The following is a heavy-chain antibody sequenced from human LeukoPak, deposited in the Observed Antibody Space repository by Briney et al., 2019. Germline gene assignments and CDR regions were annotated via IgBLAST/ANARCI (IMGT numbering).Heavy chain of an antibody. CDR3: AGALGFDWLLEFY. J-gene: IGHJ4*02. D-gene: IGHD3-9*01. Sequence: PGGSLRLSCTVSGFSVSAIYLSWVRQVPGKGLQWVSGIYSAGTSFHAESLEGRFTVSRDFSKNILYLQMNSLRAEDTAVYYCAGALGFDWLLEFYWGQGTLVTVSS. CDR2: IYSAGTS. V-gene: IGHV3-66*01. CDR1: GFSVSAIY.